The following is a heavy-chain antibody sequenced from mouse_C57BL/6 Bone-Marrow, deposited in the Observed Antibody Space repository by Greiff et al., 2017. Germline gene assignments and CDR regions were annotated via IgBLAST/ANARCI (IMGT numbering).Heavy chain of an antibody. CDR2: INYDGSST. CDR3: ARVFDGYYGGGAMDY. Sequence: EVQLVESEGGLVQPGSSMKLSCTASGFTFSDYYMAWVRQVPEKGLEWVANINYDGSSTYYLDSLKSRFIISRDNAKNILYLQMSSLKSEDTATYYCARVFDGYYGGGAMDYWGQGTSVTVSS. J-gene: IGHJ4*01. CDR1: GFTFSDYY. V-gene: IGHV5-16*01. D-gene: IGHD2-3*01.